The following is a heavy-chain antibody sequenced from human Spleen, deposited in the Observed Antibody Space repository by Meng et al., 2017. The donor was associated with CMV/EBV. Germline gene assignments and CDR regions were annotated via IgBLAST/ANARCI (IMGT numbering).Heavy chain of an antibody. CDR3: ARGGYRSDYYDSTGYSI. CDR1: GFTLTNFW. J-gene: IGHJ4*02. Sequence: GESLKISCAASGFTLTNFWMHWVRQPPGKALVWLSRINSDGSIINSADSVKGRFTISRDNAENTLYLEMNSLRVEDSAVYYCARGGYRSDYYDSTGYSIWGQGILVTVSS. V-gene: IGHV3-74*01. CDR2: INSDGSII. D-gene: IGHD3-22*01.